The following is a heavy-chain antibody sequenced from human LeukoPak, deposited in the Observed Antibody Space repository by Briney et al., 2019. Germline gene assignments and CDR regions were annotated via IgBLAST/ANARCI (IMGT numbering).Heavy chain of an antibody. J-gene: IGHJ4*02. Sequence: SETLSLTCAVYGGSFSGYYWSWIRQPPGKGLEWIGEINHSGSTNYNPSLKSRVTISVDTSKNQFSLKLSSVTAADTAVYYCARESRVGATFDYWGQGTLVTVSS. V-gene: IGHV4-34*01. CDR3: ARESRVGATFDY. CDR2: INHSGST. D-gene: IGHD1-26*01. CDR1: GGSFSGYY.